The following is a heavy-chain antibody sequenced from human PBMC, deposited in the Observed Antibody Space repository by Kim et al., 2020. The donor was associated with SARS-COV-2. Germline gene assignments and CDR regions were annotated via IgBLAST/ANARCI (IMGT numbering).Heavy chain of an antibody. Sequence: YNPSLMSRVTISVDKSKNQFSLKLSSVAAAATAVYYCARDPKLPSDAFDLWGQGTMVTVSS. CDR3: ARDPKLPSDAFDL. J-gene: IGHJ3*01. V-gene: IGHV4-4*02. D-gene: IGHD1-7*01.